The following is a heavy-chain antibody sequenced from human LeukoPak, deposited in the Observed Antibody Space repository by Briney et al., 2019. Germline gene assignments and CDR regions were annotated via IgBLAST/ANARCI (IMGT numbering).Heavy chain of an antibody. Sequence: GASVKVSCRASGYTFTSYDINWVRQATGQGLEWMGWMNPNSGNTGYAQKFQGRVTITRNTSISTAYMELSSLRSEDTAVYYCARGFIPHRSSSPDFDYWGQGTLVTVSS. J-gene: IGHJ4*02. CDR1: GYTFTSYD. CDR2: MNPNSGNT. V-gene: IGHV1-8*03. D-gene: IGHD6-6*01. CDR3: ARGFIPHRSSSPDFDY.